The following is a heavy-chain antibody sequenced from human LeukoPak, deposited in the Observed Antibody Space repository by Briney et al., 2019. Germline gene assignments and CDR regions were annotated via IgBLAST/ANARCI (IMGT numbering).Heavy chain of an antibody. CDR2: IYHSGST. CDR1: GYSISSGYY. J-gene: IGHJ6*03. D-gene: IGHD3-10*01. V-gene: IGHV4-38-2*02. CDR3: ARDVTMVRGVLDMDV. Sequence: SETLSLTCAVSGYSISSGYYWGWIRQPPGKGLEWIGSIYHSGSTYYNPSLKSRVTMSVDTSKNQFSLKLSSVTAADTAVYYCARDVTMVRGVLDMDVWGKGTTVTVSS.